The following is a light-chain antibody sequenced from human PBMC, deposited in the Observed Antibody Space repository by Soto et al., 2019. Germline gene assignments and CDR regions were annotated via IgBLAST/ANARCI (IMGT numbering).Light chain of an antibody. V-gene: IGLV2-14*01. CDR2: EVS. Sequence: QSVLTQPASVSGSPGQSITISCTGISSDVGGYNFVSWYQQQSGKAPKLMIYEVSNWPSGVSNRFSGSKSGNTASLTISGLQAEDEADYYCNSYTSATTLVFGGGTKLTVL. CDR1: SSDVGGYNF. CDR3: NSYTSATTLV. J-gene: IGLJ2*01.